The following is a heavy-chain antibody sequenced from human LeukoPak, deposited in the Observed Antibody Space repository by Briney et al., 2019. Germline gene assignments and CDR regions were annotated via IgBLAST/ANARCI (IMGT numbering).Heavy chain of an antibody. CDR1: GFTFSNAW. CDR2: IKSKTDGGTT. CDR3: TTVDGYYDSSGYPEFAL. V-gene: IGHV3-15*01. Sequence: SGGSLRLSCAASGFTFSNAWMSWVRQAPGKGLEWVGRIKSKTDGGTTDYAAPVKGRFTISRDDSKNTLYLQMNSLKTEDTAVYYCTTVDGYYDSSGYPEFALWGQGTLVTVPS. D-gene: IGHD3-22*01. J-gene: IGHJ4*02.